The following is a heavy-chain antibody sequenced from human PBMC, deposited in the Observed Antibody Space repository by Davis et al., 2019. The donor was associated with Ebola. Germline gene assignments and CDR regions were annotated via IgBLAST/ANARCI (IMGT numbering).Heavy chain of an antibody. D-gene: IGHD6-6*01. J-gene: IGHJ4*02. Sequence: GGSLRLSCAASGLTFSSYAMSWVRQAPGRGLEWVSGISGIGGSAYYADSVKGRLTISRDNSKNTLYLQMNSLRAEDTAVYYCARDRLYCASGDGQVVRCLLSDYWGQGTLVTVSS. CDR2: ISGIGGSA. V-gene: IGHV3-23*01. CDR1: GLTFSSYA. CDR3: ARDRLYCASGDGQVVRCLLSDY.